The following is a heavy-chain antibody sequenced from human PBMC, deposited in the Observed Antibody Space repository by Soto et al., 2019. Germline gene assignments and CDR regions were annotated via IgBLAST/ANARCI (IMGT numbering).Heavy chain of an antibody. CDR2: IIPNFGTP. J-gene: IGHJ4*02. Sequence: QVQLVQSGAEVKKPGSSVKVSCKSSGGTFSTYGINWVRQAPGQGLEWMGMIIPNFGTPTYAQKFRGRVSITADESTSTAYMELSSLTSDGTAFYYCARDGRSSSYDFWGQGTLVTVSS. D-gene: IGHD6-13*01. CDR1: GGTFSTYG. CDR3: ARDGRSSSYDF. V-gene: IGHV1-69*18.